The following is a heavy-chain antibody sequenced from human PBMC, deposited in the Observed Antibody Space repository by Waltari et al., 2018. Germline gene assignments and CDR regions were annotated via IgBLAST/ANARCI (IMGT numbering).Heavy chain of an antibody. CDR2: INHSGST. J-gene: IGHJ4*02. Sequence: QVQLQQWGAGLLKPSETLSLTCAVYGGSFSGYYRSWIRQPPGKGLEWSGEINHSGSTNYNPSLKSRVTISVDTSKNQFSLKLSSVTAADTAVYYCARLNWNYARRDYWGQGTLVTVSS. D-gene: IGHD1-7*01. CDR1: GGSFSGYY. V-gene: IGHV4-34*01. CDR3: ARLNWNYARRDY.